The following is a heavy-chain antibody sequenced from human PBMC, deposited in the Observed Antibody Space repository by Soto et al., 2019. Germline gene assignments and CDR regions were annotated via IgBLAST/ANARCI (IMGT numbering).Heavy chain of an antibody. Sequence: QVQLKQWGAGLLKPSETLSLTCAVFGGSFGGSYWSWIRQSPGKGLEWHGEIDQSGSTNYNPSLKSRVTISVDTSKNQFSLKLNSVTAADTAVYYCTRGGGAAPGTWGQGTLVSVSS. CDR3: TRGGGAAPGT. CDR1: GGSFGGSY. D-gene: IGHD6-13*01. V-gene: IGHV4-34*01. CDR2: IDQSGST. J-gene: IGHJ4*02.